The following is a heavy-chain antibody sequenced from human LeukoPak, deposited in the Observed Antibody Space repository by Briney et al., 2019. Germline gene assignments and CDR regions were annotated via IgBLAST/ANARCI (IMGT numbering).Heavy chain of an antibody. CDR1: GYSISSGYY. Sequence: SETLSLTCAVSGYSISSGYYWGWIRQPPGKGLEWIGSTYHSGSTYYNPSLKSRVTISVDTSKNQFSLKLSSVTAADTAVYYCARDRPPNLLLWFGESSNWFDPWGQGTLVTVSS. V-gene: IGHV4-38-2*02. J-gene: IGHJ5*02. CDR2: TYHSGST. CDR3: ARDRPPNLLLWFGESSNWFDP. D-gene: IGHD3-10*01.